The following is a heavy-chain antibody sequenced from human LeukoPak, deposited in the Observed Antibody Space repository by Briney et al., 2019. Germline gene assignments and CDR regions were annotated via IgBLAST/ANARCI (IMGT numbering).Heavy chain of an antibody. CDR1: GFSVINAW. J-gene: IGHJ4*02. V-gene: IGHV3-15*05. D-gene: IGHD3-3*01. CDR3: LIFRWR. Sequence: PGGSLRLSCAASGFSVINAWMSWVRQAPGQGLEWVGRIKSRADGGTTGYAAPVEGRFSISRDDSENTLYLQMNSLQIDDTALYYCLIFRWRWGQGTLVTVSS. CDR2: IKSRADGGTT.